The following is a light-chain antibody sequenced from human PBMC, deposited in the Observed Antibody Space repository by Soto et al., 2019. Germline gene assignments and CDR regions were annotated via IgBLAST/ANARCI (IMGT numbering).Light chain of an antibody. Sequence: DIQMTQSPSSVSASVGDRVTITCRASQDISFSLAWYQQKPGKAPKLLIYAASALHSGVPSRFSGSGSGTDFTLIISNLQPEDFATYYCQQTNSFLPLSFGGGTKVGIK. CDR2: AAS. CDR1: QDISFS. V-gene: IGKV1-12*01. CDR3: QQTNSFLPLS. J-gene: IGKJ4*01.